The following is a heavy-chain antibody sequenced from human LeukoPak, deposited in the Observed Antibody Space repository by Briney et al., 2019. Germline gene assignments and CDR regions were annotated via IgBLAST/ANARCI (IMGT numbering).Heavy chain of an antibody. CDR2: ISTSSTYI. CDR1: EFTLRSYS. Sequence: PGGSLRLSCVASEFTLRSYSMHSVRQAPGKGLEWVSYISTSSTYIYYADSVMGRFTISRDNAKNSLYLHMSSLRAEDTAVYYCARDANGSSIGLIDFWGQGTLVTVSS. CDR3: ARDANGSSIGLIDF. J-gene: IGHJ4*02. D-gene: IGHD1-26*01. V-gene: IGHV3-21*01.